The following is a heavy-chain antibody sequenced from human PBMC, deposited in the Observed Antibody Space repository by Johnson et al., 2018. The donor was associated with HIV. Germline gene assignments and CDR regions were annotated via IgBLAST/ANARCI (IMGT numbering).Heavy chain of an antibody. D-gene: IGHD4-23*01. CDR1: GFTFSDYW. CDR2: IKEDGGET. J-gene: IGHJ3*02. Sequence: VQLVESGGGLVKPGGSLRLSCAASGFTFSDYWMHWVRQAPDKGLEWVAIIKEDGGETSYVDSVQGRFTISRDKANNLLYPQMSSLRVEDTAVYYCASQRWKQGDAFDIWGQGTMVTVSS. CDR3: ASQRWKQGDAFDI. V-gene: IGHV3-7*03.